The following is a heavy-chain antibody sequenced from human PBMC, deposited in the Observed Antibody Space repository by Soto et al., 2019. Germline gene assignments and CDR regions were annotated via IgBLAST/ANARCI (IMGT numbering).Heavy chain of an antibody. V-gene: IGHV3-30-3*01. Sequence: GGSLRLSCAASGFTFNTYAMHWVRQAPGKGLEWVAVLSYDGNIKYYAASVKGRFTISRDNSENTVYLQMNSLRTEDTALYYCARAGSSSWDMDVWGQGTMVTVSS. D-gene: IGHD6-13*01. CDR1: GFTFNTYA. J-gene: IGHJ6*02. CDR2: LSYDGNIK. CDR3: ARAGSSSWDMDV.